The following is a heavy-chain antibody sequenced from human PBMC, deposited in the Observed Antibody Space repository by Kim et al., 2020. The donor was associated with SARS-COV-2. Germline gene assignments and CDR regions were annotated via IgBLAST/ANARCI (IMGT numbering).Heavy chain of an antibody. CDR2: ISYDGTNK. D-gene: IGHD6-13*01. Sequence: GGSLRLSCVASGFSFSNYAMFWVRQAPGKGLEWVALISYDGTNKDYADSVKGRFTISRYNSKSTLYLQMNSLRVADTAVYFCARKPTTSSWSYYFEYWGQGTLVTVSS. V-gene: IGHV3-30*04. J-gene: IGHJ4*01. CDR1: GFSFSNYA. CDR3: ARKPTTSSWSYYFEY.